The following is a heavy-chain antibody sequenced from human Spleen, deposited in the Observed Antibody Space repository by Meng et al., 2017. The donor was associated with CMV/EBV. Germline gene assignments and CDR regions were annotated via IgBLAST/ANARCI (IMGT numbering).Heavy chain of an antibody. J-gene: IGHJ4*02. CDR2: IYYSGST. CDR3: ARVGGSYLHFDF. CDR1: GGSVSSSRYY. Sequence: SETLSLTCTVSGGSVSSSRYYWTWIRQHPGKGLEWIGSIYYSGSTYYYPSLKSRVTISVDTSKNQFSLKLSSVTAADAAVYYCARVGGSYLHFDFWGQGTLVTVSS. V-gene: IGHV4-39*07. D-gene: IGHD1-26*01.